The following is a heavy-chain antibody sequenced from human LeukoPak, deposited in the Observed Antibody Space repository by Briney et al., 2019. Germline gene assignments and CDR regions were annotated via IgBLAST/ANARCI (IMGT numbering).Heavy chain of an antibody. CDR1: GGSFSGFY. Sequence: SETLSLTCAVDGGSFSGFYWTWIRQTPGRGLEWIGEINHTGNTNYNPSLTDYNPSLKSRVIISLDTSNNQLSLKLSSVTAADTAVYYCARGGFYCGDDCYVDNWGQGTLVTVSS. D-gene: IGHD2-21*02. V-gene: IGHV4-34*01. CDR3: ARGGFYCGDDCYVDN. J-gene: IGHJ4*02. CDR2: INHTGNT.